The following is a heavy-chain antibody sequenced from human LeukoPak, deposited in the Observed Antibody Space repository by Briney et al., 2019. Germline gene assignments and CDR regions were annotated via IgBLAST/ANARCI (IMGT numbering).Heavy chain of an antibody. J-gene: IGHJ6*02. CDR1: GYTFTSYG. CDR2: ISAYNGNT. D-gene: IGHD2-15*01. Sequence: EASVKVSCKASGYTFTSYGISWVRQAPGQGLKWMGWISAYNGNTNYAQKLQGRVTMTTDASTSTAYMELRSLRSDDTAVYYCARVYGYCSGGSCYPDYYGMDVWGQGTTVTVSS. V-gene: IGHV1-18*01. CDR3: ARVYGYCSGGSCYPDYYGMDV.